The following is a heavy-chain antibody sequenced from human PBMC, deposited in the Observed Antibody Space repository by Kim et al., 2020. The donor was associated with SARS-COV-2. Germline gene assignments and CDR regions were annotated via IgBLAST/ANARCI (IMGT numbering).Heavy chain of an antibody. J-gene: IGHJ5*02. CDR2: INHSGST. Sequence: SETLSLTCAVYGGSFSGYYWSWIRQPPGKGLEWIGEINHSGSTNYNPSLKSRVTISVDTSKNQFSLKLSSVTAADTAVYYCARDLVLMVYAIFDPWGQGTLVTVSS. D-gene: IGHD2-8*01. V-gene: IGHV4-34*01. CDR1: GGSFSGYY. CDR3: ARDLVLMVYAIFDP.